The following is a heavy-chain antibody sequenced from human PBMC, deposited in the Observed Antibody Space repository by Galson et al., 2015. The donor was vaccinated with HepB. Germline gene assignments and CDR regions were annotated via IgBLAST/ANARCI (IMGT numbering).Heavy chain of an antibody. Sequence: SLRLSCAASGFSFSDYYMSWIRQAPGKGLEWVSYVSISGSTIYYGDSVKGRFTVSRDNAENSLSLQMNNLRVEDTAIYYCARVSALKVVVIPHCFAYWGQGALVTASS. CDR3: ARVSALKVVVIPHCFAY. J-gene: IGHJ4*02. CDR2: VSISGSTI. D-gene: IGHD3-22*01. CDR1: GFSFSDYY. V-gene: IGHV3-11*01.